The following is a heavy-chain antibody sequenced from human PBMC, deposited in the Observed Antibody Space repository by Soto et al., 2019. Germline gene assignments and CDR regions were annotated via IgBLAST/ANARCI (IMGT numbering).Heavy chain of an antibody. D-gene: IGHD1-7*01. CDR2: ISYSGST. CDR3: ATMGTPATGLYYFDY. J-gene: IGHJ4*02. Sequence: QVQLQESGPGLVKPSQTLSLTCTVSGGSISSGNYYWSWIRQPPGKGLEWIGFISYSGSTYYNASLTSRVTISVDTSKNQFSLKLSFVTAADTAVYYCATMGTPATGLYYFDYWGQGTLVTVSS. V-gene: IGHV4-30-4*01. CDR1: GGSISSGNYY.